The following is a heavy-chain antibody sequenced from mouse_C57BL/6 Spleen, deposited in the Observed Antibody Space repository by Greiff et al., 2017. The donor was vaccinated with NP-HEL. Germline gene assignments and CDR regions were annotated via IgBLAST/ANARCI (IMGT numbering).Heavy chain of an antibody. V-gene: IGHV1-69*01. J-gene: IGHJ2*01. CDR1: GYTFTSYW. CDR2: IDPSDSYT. CDR3: ASTGYYFDY. Sequence: VQLQQPGAELVMPGASVKLSCKASGYTFTSYWMHWVKQRPGQGLEWIGEIDPSDSYTNYNQKFKGKSTLTVDKSSSTAYMQLSSLTSEDSAVYYCASTGYYFDYWGQGTTLTVSS. D-gene: IGHD4-1*01.